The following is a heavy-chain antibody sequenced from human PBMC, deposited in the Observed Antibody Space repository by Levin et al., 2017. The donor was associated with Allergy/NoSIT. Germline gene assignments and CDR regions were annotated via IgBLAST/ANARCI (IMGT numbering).Heavy chain of an antibody. CDR2: IYYSGST. D-gene: IGHD3-22*01. V-gene: IGHV4-39*01. Sequence: SQTLSLTCTVSGGSISSSSYYWGWIRQPPGKGLEWIGSIYYSGSTYYNPSLKSRVTISVDTSKNQFSLKLSSVTAADTAVYYCARLTKYYYDSSGFVGIHYFDYWGQGTLVTVSS. CDR1: GGSISSSSYY. CDR3: ARLTKYYYDSSGFVGIHYFDY. J-gene: IGHJ4*02.